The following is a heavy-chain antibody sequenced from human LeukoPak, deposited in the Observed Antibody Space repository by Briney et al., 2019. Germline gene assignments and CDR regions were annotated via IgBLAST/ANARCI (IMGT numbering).Heavy chain of an antibody. V-gene: IGHV3-21*01. CDR2: ISSSSSYI. J-gene: IGHJ4*02. Sequence: GGSLRLSCAASGFTFSSYSMNWVRQAPGKGLEWVSSISSSSSYIYYADSVKGRFTISRDNAKNSLYLQMNSLRAEDTAVYYCARDEIAVAGTSDYWGQGTLATVSS. D-gene: IGHD6-19*01. CDR1: GFTFSSYS. CDR3: ARDEIAVAGTSDY.